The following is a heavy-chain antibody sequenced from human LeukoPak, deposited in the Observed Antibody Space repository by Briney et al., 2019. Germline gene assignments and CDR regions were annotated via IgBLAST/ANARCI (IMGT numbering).Heavy chain of an antibody. Sequence: GGSLRLSCAASGFTFSSYAMTWVRQAPGRGLEWVSAISGGGGSAYYADSVKGRFTISRDNSKNTLYLQMNSLRAEDTAVYYCAKELLWFGELPPAYWGQGTLATVSS. D-gene: IGHD3-10*01. J-gene: IGHJ4*02. CDR1: GFTFSSYA. CDR3: AKELLWFGELPPAY. V-gene: IGHV3-23*01. CDR2: ISGGGGSA.